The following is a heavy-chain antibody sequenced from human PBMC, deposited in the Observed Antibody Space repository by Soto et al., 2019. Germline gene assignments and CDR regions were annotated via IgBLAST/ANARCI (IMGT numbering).Heavy chain of an antibody. CDR3: ARERDYDILTGYLGYYYYYGMDV. J-gene: IGHJ6*02. CDR1: GLTFSSYA. Sequence: PGGSLRLSCAASGLTFSSYAMSWVRQAPGKGLEWVAVIWYDGSNKYYADSVKGRFTISRDNSKNTLYLQMNSLRAEDTAVYYCARERDYDILTGYLGYYYYYGMDVWGQGTTVTVSS. V-gene: IGHV3-33*08. D-gene: IGHD3-9*01. CDR2: IWYDGSNK.